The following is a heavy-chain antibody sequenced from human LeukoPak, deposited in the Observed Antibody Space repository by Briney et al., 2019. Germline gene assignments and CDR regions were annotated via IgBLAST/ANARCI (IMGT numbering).Heavy chain of an antibody. CDR2: ISSSGSTI. V-gene: IGHV3-11*01. CDR1: GFTFSDYY. Sequence: GGSLRLSCAASGFTFSDYYMSWIRQAPGKGLEWVSYISSSGSTIYYADSVKGRFAISRDNAKNSLYLQMNSLRAEDTAVYYCAKDGGLWVSAHWGDSWGRGTLVTVSS. J-gene: IGHJ4*02. D-gene: IGHD7-27*01. CDR3: AKDGGLWVSAHWGDS.